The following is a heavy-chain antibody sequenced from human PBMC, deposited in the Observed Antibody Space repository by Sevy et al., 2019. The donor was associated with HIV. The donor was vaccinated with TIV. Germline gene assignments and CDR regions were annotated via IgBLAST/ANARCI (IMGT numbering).Heavy chain of an antibody. CDR3: ATYRGDDYYDSSGFQH. Sequence: ASVKVSCKVSGYTLTELSMHWVRQAPGKGLEWMGGFDPEDGEKIYAQTFQGRVTMTEDTSTDTAYMELSSLRSEDTAVYYCATYRGDDYYDSSGFQHWGQGTLVTVSS. D-gene: IGHD3-22*01. J-gene: IGHJ1*01. V-gene: IGHV1-24*01. CDR1: GYTLTELS. CDR2: FDPEDGEK.